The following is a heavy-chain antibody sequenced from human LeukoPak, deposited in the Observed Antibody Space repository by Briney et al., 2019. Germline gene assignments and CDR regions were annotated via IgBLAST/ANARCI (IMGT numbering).Heavy chain of an antibody. CDR3: ARAQLVGATLGY. CDR1: GYTFTGYY. V-gene: IGHV1-2*02. D-gene: IGHD1-26*01. Sequence: ASVKVSCKASGYTFTGYYMHWVRQAPGQGLEWMGWINPNSGGTNYAQKLQGRVTMTTDTSTSTAYMELRSLRSDDTAVYYCARAQLVGATLGYWGQGTLVTVSS. J-gene: IGHJ4*02. CDR2: INPNSGGT.